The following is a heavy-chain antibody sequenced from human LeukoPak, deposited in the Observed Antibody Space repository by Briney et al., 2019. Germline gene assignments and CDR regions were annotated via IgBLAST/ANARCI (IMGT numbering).Heavy chain of an antibody. V-gene: IGHV3-9*01. CDR3: ATLELGIGLGDAFDI. CDR2: ISWNSGSI. D-gene: IGHD7-27*01. J-gene: IGHJ3*02. CDR1: GFTFDDYA. Sequence: GRSLRLSCAASGFTFDDYAMHWVRQAPGKGLEWVSGISWNSGSIGYADSVKGRFTISRDNAKNSLYLQMNSLRAEDTAVYYCATLELGIGLGDAFDIWGQGTMVTVSS.